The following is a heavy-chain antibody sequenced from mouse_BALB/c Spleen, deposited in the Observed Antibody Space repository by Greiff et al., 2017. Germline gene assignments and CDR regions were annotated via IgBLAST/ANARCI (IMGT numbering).Heavy chain of an antibody. CDR3: ALIYYDYGGFAY. D-gene: IGHD2-4*01. CDR2: IDPENGNT. J-gene: IGHJ3*01. Sequence: VQLQQSGAELVRPGALVKLSCKASGFNIKDYYMHWVKQRPEQGLEWIGWIDPENGNTVYDPKFQGKASITADTSSNTAYLQLSSLTSEDTAVYYCALIYYDYGGFAYWGQGTLVTVSA. V-gene: IGHV14-1*02. CDR1: GFNIKDYY.